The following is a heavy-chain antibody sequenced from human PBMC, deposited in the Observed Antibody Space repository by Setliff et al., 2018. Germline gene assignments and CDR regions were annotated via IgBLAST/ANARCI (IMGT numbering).Heavy chain of an antibody. J-gene: IGHJ5*02. CDR2: INWDGRTT. D-gene: IGHD6-13*01. V-gene: IGHV3-20*04. Sequence: PGESLRLSCAASGFTFSAHGMNWVRQAPGKGLEWVSTINWDGRTTGYTDSVKGRFTISRDNAKNSLYLQMNSLRAEDTAVYYCAKEYSSTWVKAWFDPWGQGTLVTVSS. CDR1: GFTFSAHG. CDR3: AKEYSSTWVKAWFDP.